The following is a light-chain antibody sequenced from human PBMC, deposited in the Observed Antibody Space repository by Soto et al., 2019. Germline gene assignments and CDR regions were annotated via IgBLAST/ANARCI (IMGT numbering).Light chain of an antibody. J-gene: IGLJ1*01. CDR3: NSYTSKSTGV. Sequence: QSALTQPASVSGSPGQSITISCTGTSSDGGGYNYVSWYQQHPGKAPKLIIYEVSNRPSGVSNRFSGSKSGNTASLTISGLQAEDEADYYCNSYTSKSTGVFGTGTKRTGL. V-gene: IGLV2-14*01. CDR1: SSDGGGYNY. CDR2: EVS.